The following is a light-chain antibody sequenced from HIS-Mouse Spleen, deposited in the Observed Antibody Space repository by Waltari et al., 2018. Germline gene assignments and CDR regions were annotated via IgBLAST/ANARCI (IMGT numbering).Light chain of an antibody. Sequence: QSVLTQPPSASGTPGPRVTISCSGSRSNIGRNYVYWYQQPPGTAPKLLIYRNNQRPSGVPDRFSGSKSGTSASLAISGLRSEDEADYYCAAWDDSLSGVFGGGTKLTVL. CDR1: RSNIGRNY. J-gene: IGLJ2*01. CDR3: AAWDDSLSGV. CDR2: RNN. V-gene: IGLV1-47*01.